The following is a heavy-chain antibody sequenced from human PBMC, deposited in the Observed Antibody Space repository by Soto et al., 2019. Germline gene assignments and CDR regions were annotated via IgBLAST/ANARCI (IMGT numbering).Heavy chain of an antibody. CDR1: GFSLTTSGVG. Sequence: QITLNESGPTQVKPRQTLTLTCTFSGFSLTTSGVGVGWIRQSPGKAPEWLALIYWDDDKRYSPSLKSRLTITKDTSKNQVVLTIADLDPADTATYYCAHRVRRTVFGLVTTTASYFDFWGQGTPVAVSS. CDR2: IYWDDDK. V-gene: IGHV2-5*02. CDR3: AHRVRRTVFGLVTTTASYFDF. J-gene: IGHJ4*02. D-gene: IGHD3-3*01.